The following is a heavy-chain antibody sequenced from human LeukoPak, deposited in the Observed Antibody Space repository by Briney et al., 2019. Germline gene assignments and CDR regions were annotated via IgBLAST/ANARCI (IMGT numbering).Heavy chain of an antibody. J-gene: IGHJ2*01. D-gene: IGHD2-21*02. V-gene: IGHV1-24*01. Sequence: ASVTVSCTVSASTLSDLSIHWVRQAPGKGLEYVGGSDPEDGETFHAQNFQGRVTMTEDTSIDTAYMELSSLRSEDTAVYYCVTDRARLFWYFDLWGRGTLVTVSS. CDR3: VTDRARLFWYFDL. CDR1: ASTLSDLS. CDR2: SDPEDGET.